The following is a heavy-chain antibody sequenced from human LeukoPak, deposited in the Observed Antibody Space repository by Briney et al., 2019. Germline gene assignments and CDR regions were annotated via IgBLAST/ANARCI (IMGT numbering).Heavy chain of an antibody. D-gene: IGHD2-2*01. CDR1: GYTFTSYG. CDR3: ARVHCSSTSCYVGAFDI. Sequence: GASVKVSCKASGYTFTSYGISWVRQAPGQGLEWMGWINPNSGGTNYAQKFQGWVTMTRDTSISTAYMELSRLRSDDTAVYYCARVHCSSTSCYVGAFDIWGQGTMVTASS. CDR2: INPNSGGT. J-gene: IGHJ3*02. V-gene: IGHV1-2*04.